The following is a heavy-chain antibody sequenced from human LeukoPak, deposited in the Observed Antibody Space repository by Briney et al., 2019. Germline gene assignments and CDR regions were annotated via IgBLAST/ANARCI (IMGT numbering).Heavy chain of an antibody. Sequence: ASVKVSCTASQYIFIGYNMHWVRQAPGQGLERMGRIDPNSGDTRYAQKLQGKVTLTRDTSISTAYMELHRLTSDDTAVYFCAREGSGYDYYYFDYWGQGTLIIVSS. D-gene: IGHD5-12*01. J-gene: IGHJ4*02. CDR2: IDPNSGDT. V-gene: IGHV1-2*02. CDR1: QYIFIGYN. CDR3: AREGSGYDYYYFDY.